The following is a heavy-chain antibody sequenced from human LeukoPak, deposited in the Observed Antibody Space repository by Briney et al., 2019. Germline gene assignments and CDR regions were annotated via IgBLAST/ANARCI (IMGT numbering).Heavy chain of an antibody. CDR3: ARAAAVSGAFRDNWFDP. D-gene: IGHD6-13*01. CDR1: GFAFRRYD. V-gene: IGHV3-30*04. CDR2: IANDGRNE. Sequence: GGSLRLSCVASGFAFRRYDMHWVRQAPGKGLEWVAVIANDGRNEIYADSVKGRFTISRDNSKNTLYLQMNSLRAEDTAVYYCARAAAVSGAFRDNWFDPWGQGTLVTVSS. J-gene: IGHJ5*02.